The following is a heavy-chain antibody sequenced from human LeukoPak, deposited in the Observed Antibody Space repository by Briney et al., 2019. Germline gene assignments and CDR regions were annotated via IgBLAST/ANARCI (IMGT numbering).Heavy chain of an antibody. Sequence: GGSLRLSCAVSGFSVTNNYMSWVRQAPGKGLEWVSVFYVGGATYYADSVKGRFTISRDNSENTLYLQMKSLRAEDTAVYYCAKFYDILTGYFDYWGQGTLVTVSS. J-gene: IGHJ4*02. CDR3: AKFYDILTGYFDY. CDR1: GFSVTNNY. CDR2: FYVGGAT. D-gene: IGHD3-9*01. V-gene: IGHV3-53*01.